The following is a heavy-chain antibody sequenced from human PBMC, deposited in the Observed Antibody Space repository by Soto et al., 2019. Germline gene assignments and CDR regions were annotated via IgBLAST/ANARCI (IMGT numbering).Heavy chain of an antibody. V-gene: IGHV4-31*03. CDR1: GGSISSGGYY. D-gene: IGHD3-9*01. CDR3: ARAAMARYDILPGSNWFDP. CDR2: IYYSGST. Sequence: SETLSLTCTVSGGSISSGGYYWIWIRQHPGKGLEWIGYIYYSGSTYYNPSLKSRVTISVDTSKNQFSLKLSSVTAADTAVYYCARAAMARYDILPGSNWFDPWGQGTLVTVSS. J-gene: IGHJ5*02.